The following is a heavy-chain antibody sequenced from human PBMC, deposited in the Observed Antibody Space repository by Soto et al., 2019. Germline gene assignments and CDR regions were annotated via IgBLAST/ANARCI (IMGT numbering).Heavy chain of an antibody. CDR2: IYTSGST. Sequence: QVQLQESGPGLVKPSETLSLTCTVSGGSISSYYWSWIRQPAGKGLEWIGRIYTSGSTNYNPSLKSRVTMSVDTSKNQFSLKLSSVTAADTAVYYCARDYYDSSGYYYVWGGSGWYFDLWGRGTLVTVSS. J-gene: IGHJ2*01. CDR3: ARDYYDSSGYYYVWGGSGWYFDL. V-gene: IGHV4-4*07. CDR1: GGSISSYY. D-gene: IGHD3-22*01.